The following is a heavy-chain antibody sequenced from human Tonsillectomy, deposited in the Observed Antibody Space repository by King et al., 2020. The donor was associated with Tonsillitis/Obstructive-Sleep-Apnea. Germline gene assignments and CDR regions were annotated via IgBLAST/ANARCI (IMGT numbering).Heavy chain of an antibody. V-gene: IGHV3-30*04. CDR1: GFTFSSYA. J-gene: IGHJ4*02. Sequence: VQLVESGGGVVQPGRSLRLSCAASGFTFSSYAMHWVRQAPGKGLEGVAVISYDGSNKYYADSVKGRFTISRDNSKNTLYLQMNSLRAEDTAVYYCARDHDEGPGFDYWGQGTLVTVSS. CDR2: ISYDGSNK. CDR3: ARDHDEGPGFDY.